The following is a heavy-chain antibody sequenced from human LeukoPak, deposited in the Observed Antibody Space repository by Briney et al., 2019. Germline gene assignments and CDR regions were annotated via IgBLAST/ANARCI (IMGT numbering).Heavy chain of an antibody. V-gene: IGHV3-11*03. CDR3: APYNWNAQGAC. J-gene: IGHJ4*02. Sequence: NTGGSLRLSCAASGFTFSDYYMSWIRQAPGKGLEWVSNISSSSSYTNYADSVKGRFTISRDNSKNTVYLQMNSLRAEDTAVYYCAPYNWNAQGACWGQGTLVTVSS. CDR2: ISSSSSYT. CDR1: GFTFSDYY. D-gene: IGHD1-1*01.